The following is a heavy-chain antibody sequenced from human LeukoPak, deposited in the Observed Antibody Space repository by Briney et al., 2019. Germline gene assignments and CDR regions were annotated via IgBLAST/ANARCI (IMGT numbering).Heavy chain of an antibody. V-gene: IGHV1-18*01. CDR2: ISTYNGNT. CDR3: ARRYCRSTSCYFDY. D-gene: IGHD2-2*01. J-gene: IGHJ4*02. CDR1: YTFTSXG. Sequence: YTFTSXGISWVRQAPGQGLEGMGWISTYNGNTNSAQRLQGRVTMTTDTSTSTAYMELRSLRSDDTAVYYCARRYCRSTSCYFDYWGQGTLVTVSS.